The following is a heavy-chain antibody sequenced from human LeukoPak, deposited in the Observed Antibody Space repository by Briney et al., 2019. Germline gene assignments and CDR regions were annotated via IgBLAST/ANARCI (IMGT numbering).Heavy chain of an antibody. CDR2: ICDNGSNK. Sequence: GRSLRLSCAASGFTFSSYGMHWVRQAPGKGLEWVAVICDNGSNKYYADSVKGRFTISRDNSKNTLYLQMNSLRAEDTAVYYCARDTVTMVRGVSRFYGMDVWGQGTTVTVSS. D-gene: IGHD3-10*01. J-gene: IGHJ6*02. V-gene: IGHV3-33*08. CDR1: GFTFSSYG. CDR3: ARDTVTMVRGVSRFYGMDV.